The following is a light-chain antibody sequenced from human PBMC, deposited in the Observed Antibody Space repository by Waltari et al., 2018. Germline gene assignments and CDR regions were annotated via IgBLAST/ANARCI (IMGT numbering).Light chain of an antibody. J-gene: IGLJ3*02. V-gene: IGLV3-21*02. CDR3: QVWDRSSDQPE. Sequence: YVLAHPASVPVAPEHTASLISEVDTFAISRLQCYQQNAGQAPVLVIYDDTARPSGIPERFAGSNSGNTATLTISGVEAGHEAVYYCQVWDRSSDQPEFGGGTKVTVL. CDR2: DDT. CDR1: TFAISR.